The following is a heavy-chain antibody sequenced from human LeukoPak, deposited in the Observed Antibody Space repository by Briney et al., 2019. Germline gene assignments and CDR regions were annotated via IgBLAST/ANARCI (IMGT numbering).Heavy chain of an antibody. J-gene: IGHJ4*02. V-gene: IGHV1-18*01. CDR1: GYTFTSYD. Sequence: GASVKVSCKASGYTFTSYDINWVRQATGQGLEWMGWISAYNGNTNYAQKLQGRVTMTTDTSTSTAYMELRSLRSDDTAVYYCTRTLLYEYFDYWGQGTLVTVSS. D-gene: IGHD2-2*02. CDR2: ISAYNGNT. CDR3: TRTLLYEYFDY.